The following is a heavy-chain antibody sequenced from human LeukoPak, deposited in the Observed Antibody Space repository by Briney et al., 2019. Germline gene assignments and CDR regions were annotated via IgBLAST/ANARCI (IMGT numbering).Heavy chain of an antibody. V-gene: IGHV3-21*01. CDR3: ARDGTYYGSGSYDG. J-gene: IGHJ4*02. CDR1: GFTFSSYS. Sequence: PGGSLRLSCTTSGFTFSSYSMIWVRQAPGKGLEWVSSITSSSTYMYYADSLKGRFTISRDNAKNSLYLQMNSLRAEDTAVYYCARDGTYYGSGSYDGWGQGTLVTVSS. D-gene: IGHD3-10*01. CDR2: ITSSSTYM.